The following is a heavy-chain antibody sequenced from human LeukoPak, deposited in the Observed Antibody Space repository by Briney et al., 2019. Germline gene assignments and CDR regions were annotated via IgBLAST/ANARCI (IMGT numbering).Heavy chain of an antibody. CDR1: GGTFSSYA. Sequence: SVKVSCKASGGTFSSYAISWVRQAPGQGLEWMGRIIPIFGIANYAQKFQGRVTITADKSTSTAYMELSSLRSEDTAVYYCARADSSGYYQRRGAFDIWGQGTMVTVSS. J-gene: IGHJ3*02. V-gene: IGHV1-69*04. CDR2: IIPIFGIA. D-gene: IGHD3-22*01. CDR3: ARADSSGYYQRRGAFDI.